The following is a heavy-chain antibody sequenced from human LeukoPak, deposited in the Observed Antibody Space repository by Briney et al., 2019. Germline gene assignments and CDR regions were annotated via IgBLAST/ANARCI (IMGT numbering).Heavy chain of an antibody. CDR3: AIYSSSSEVDY. CDR2: ISSSSSYI. Sequence: GGSLRLSCAASGXTVSSNYMNWVRQAPGKGLEWVSSISSSSSYIYYADSVKGRFTISRDNAKNSLYLQMNSLRAEDTAVYYCAIYSSSSEVDYWGQGTLVTVSS. D-gene: IGHD6-6*01. V-gene: IGHV3-21*01. J-gene: IGHJ4*02. CDR1: GXTVSSNY.